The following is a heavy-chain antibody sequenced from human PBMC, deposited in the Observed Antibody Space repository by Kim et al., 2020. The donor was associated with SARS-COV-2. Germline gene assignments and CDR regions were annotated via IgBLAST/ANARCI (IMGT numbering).Heavy chain of an antibody. J-gene: IGHJ4*02. D-gene: IGHD4-17*01. V-gene: IGHV4-59*08. CDR3: ARHYGDPIYFDY. Sequence: NSNPSLQSRVTISVDPSKNQFSLRLSSVTAADTAVYYCARHYGDPIYFDYWGQGTLVTVSS.